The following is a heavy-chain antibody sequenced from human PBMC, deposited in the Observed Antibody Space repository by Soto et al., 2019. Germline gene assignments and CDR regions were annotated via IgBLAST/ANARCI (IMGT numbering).Heavy chain of an antibody. CDR1: GGSISSGGYS. Sequence: PSETLSLTCPVSGGSISSGGYSWSWIRQHPGKGLEWIGYIYYSGSTYYNPSLKSRVTISVDTSKNQFSLKLSSVTAADTAVYYCARFSTTDGYFDYWGQGTLVTVPS. CDR3: ARFSTTDGYFDY. V-gene: IGHV4-31*03. D-gene: IGHD4-17*01. CDR2: IYYSGST. J-gene: IGHJ4*02.